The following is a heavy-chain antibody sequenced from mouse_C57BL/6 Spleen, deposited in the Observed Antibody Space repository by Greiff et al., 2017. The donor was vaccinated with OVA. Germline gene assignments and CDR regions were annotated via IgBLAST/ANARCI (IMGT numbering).Heavy chain of an antibody. Sequence: QVQLKESGAELVRPGTSVKVSCKASGYAFTNYLIEWVKQRPGQGLEWIGVINPGSGGTNYNEKFKGKATLTADKSSSTAYMQLSSLTSEDSAVYFCARWGEAWFAYWGQGTLVTVSA. CDR2: INPGSGGT. V-gene: IGHV1-54*01. CDR3: ARWGEAWFAY. J-gene: IGHJ3*01. CDR1: GYAFTNYL.